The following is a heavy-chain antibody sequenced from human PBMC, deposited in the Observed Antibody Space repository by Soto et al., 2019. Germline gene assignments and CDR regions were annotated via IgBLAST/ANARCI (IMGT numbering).Heavy chain of an antibody. D-gene: IGHD4-17*01. CDR2: IIPIFGTA. Sequence: ASVKVSCKASGGTFSSYAISWVRQAPGQGLEWMGGIIPIFGTANYAQKFQGRVTITADKSTSTAYMELSSLRSEDTAVYYCARDHGDYPNWFDPWGQGTLVTVSS. V-gene: IGHV1-69*06. CDR1: GGTFSSYA. J-gene: IGHJ5*02. CDR3: ARDHGDYPNWFDP.